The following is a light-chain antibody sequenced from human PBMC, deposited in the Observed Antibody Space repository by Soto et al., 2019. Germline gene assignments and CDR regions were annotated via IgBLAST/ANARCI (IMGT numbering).Light chain of an antibody. CDR3: SSYAGSNRVV. CDR1: SSDVGGYNY. J-gene: IGLJ2*01. V-gene: IGLV2-8*01. CDR2: EVS. Sequence: QSALTQPPSASGSPGQSVTISCTGTSSDVGGYNYVSWYRQHPGKAPKVMIYEVSKRPSGVPDRFSGSKSGNTASLTVSGLQAEDDADYYCSSYAGSNRVVFGGRTKLTVL.